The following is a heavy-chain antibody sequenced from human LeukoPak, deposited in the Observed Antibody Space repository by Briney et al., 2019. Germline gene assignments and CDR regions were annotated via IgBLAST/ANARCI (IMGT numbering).Heavy chain of an antibody. Sequence: SVKVSCKASGGTFSSYAISWVRQAPGQGLEWMGGIIPILGIANYAQKFQGRVTITADKSTSTAYMELSSLRSEDTAVYYCARSEVDVVVVAAHDWFDPWGQGTLVTVSS. V-gene: IGHV1-69*04. CDR2: IIPILGIA. J-gene: IGHJ5*02. D-gene: IGHD2-15*01. CDR1: GGTFSSYA. CDR3: ARSEVDVVVVAAHDWFDP.